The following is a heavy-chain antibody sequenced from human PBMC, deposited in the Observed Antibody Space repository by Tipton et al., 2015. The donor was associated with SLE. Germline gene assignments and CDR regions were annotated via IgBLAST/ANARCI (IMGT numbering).Heavy chain of an antibody. CDR2: IYYSGST. CDR1: GGSISSYY. V-gene: IGHV4-59*12. Sequence: TLSLTCTVSGGSISSYYWSWIRQPPGKGLEWIGYIYYSGSTNYNPSLKSRVTISVDTSKNQFSLKLSSVTAADTAVYYCARRDSTMGAFDYWGQGTLVTVSS. CDR3: ARRDSTMGAFDY. J-gene: IGHJ4*02. D-gene: IGHD2-2*01.